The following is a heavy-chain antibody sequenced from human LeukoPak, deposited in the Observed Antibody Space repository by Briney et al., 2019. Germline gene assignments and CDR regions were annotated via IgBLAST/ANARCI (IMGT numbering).Heavy chain of an antibody. D-gene: IGHD2-21*02. CDR3: ARDRLYCGGDCYQLDL. J-gene: IGHJ2*01. CDR2: ISSSGSTI. V-gene: IGHV3-48*03. Sequence: GGSLRLSYAASGFTFSSYEMNWVRQAPGKGLEWVSYISSSGSTIYYADSVKGRFTISRDNAKNSLYLQMNSLRAEDTAVYYCARDRLYCGGDCYQLDLWGRGTLVTASS. CDR1: GFTFSSYE.